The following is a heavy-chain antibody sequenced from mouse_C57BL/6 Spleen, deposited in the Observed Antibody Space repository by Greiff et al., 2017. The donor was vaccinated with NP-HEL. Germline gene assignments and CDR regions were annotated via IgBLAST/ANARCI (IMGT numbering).Heavy chain of an antibody. CDR1: GFNIKDDY. CDR2: IDPENGDT. CDR3: TRYYYGSSGYYAMDY. J-gene: IGHJ4*01. V-gene: IGHV14-4*01. Sequence: VQLQQSGAELVRPGASVKLSCTASGFNIKDDYMHWVKQRPEQGLEWIGWIDPENGDTEYASKFQGKATITADTSSNTAYLQLSSLTSEDTAVYYCTRYYYGSSGYYAMDYWGQGTSVTVSS. D-gene: IGHD1-1*01.